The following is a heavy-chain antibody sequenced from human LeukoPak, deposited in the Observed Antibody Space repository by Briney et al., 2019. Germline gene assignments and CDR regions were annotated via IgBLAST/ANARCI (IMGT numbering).Heavy chain of an antibody. Sequence: GGSLRLSCAASGFTFSNSWLHWVRQAPGKGLVWVSRINERGSSTSYADSVKGRFTISRDNAKNTLYLQMNSLRAEDTAVYYCATDRNSGKYYDYWGQGTLVTVSS. CDR1: GFTFSNSW. CDR2: INERGSST. CDR3: ATDRNSGKYYDY. V-gene: IGHV3-74*01. D-gene: IGHD1-26*01. J-gene: IGHJ4*02.